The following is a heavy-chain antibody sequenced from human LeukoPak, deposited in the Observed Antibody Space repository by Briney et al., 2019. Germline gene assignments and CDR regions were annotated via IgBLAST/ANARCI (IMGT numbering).Heavy chain of an antibody. J-gene: IGHJ4*02. CDR3: AKAPSISVYYFDY. CDR1: GFTFSSYS. CDR2: ISSSSSTI. V-gene: IGHV3-48*01. D-gene: IGHD6-6*01. Sequence: GGSLRLSCAASGFTFSSYSINWVRQAPGKGLEWVSFISSSSSTIYYADSVKGRFTISRDNAKNSLYLQMNRLRAEDTAVYYCAKAPSISVYYFDYWGQGTLVTVSS.